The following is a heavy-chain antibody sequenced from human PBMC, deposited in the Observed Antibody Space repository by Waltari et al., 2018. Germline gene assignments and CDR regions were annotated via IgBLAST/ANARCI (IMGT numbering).Heavy chain of an antibody. CDR2: ISSGGGYI. V-gene: IGHV3-21*02. CDR1: GFSLSSYY. J-gene: IGHJ4*02. D-gene: IGHD3-22*01. CDR3: ARGLYQHNSDSSGYPYYFDF. Sequence: EVQLVDSGGGLVKPGGSLRLSCAASGFSLSSYYMNWVRQATGKGLGWRASISSGGGYIYSADAVKGRFTSSLDNAKNSLFLQMDSLRAEDAAVYYCARGLYQHNSDSSGYPYYFDFWGQGTRVTVSS.